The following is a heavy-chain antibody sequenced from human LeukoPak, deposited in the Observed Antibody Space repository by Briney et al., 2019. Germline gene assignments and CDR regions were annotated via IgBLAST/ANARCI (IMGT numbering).Heavy chain of an antibody. D-gene: IGHD3-16*02. CDR2: INHSGST. CDR1: GGSFSGYY. CDR3: ARAKYVWGSYRPRQSDAFDI. J-gene: IGHJ3*02. Sequence: SETLSLTCALYGGSFSGYYWSWIRQPPGKGLEWTGEINHSGSTNYNPSLKSRVTMSVDTSKNQFSLKWSSVTAADTAVYYCARAKYVWGSYRPRQSDAFDIWGQGTMVTVSS. V-gene: IGHV4-34*01.